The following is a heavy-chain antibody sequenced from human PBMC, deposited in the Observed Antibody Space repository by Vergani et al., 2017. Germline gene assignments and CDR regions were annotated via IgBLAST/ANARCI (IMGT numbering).Heavy chain of an antibody. V-gene: IGHV1-18*01. CDR1: GYTFTSYG. CDR3: ARDKYYYGSGSYDMGLY. J-gene: IGHJ4*02. CDR2: ISAYNGNT. D-gene: IGHD3-10*01. Sequence: QVQLVQSGAAVKTPGASVKVSCKASGYTFTSYGISWVRQAPGQGLEWMGWISAYNGNTNYAQKLQGRVTMTTDTSTSTAYMELRSLRSDDTAVYYCARDKYYYGSGSYDMGLYWGQGTLVTVSS.